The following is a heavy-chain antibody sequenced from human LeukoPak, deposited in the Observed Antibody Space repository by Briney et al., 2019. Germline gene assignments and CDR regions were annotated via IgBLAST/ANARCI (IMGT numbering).Heavy chain of an antibody. CDR2: ISSSSSYI. D-gene: IGHD4-17*01. Sequence: PGGSLRLSCAASGFTFSSYAINWVRQAPGKGLEWVASISSSSSYIYYADSVKGRFTISRDNAKNSLYLQMNSLRADDTAVYYCARDSFMTTVTSFDSWGQGTLVTVSS. CDR1: GFTFSSYA. CDR3: ARDSFMTTVTSFDS. V-gene: IGHV3-21*01. J-gene: IGHJ4*02.